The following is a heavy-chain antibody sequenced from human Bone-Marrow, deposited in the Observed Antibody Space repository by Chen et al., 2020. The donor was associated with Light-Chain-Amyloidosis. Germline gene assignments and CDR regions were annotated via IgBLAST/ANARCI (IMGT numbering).Heavy chain of an antibody. J-gene: IGHJ3*01. CDR2: IDWDGDK. D-gene: IGHD3-9*01. CDR1: GFSLSSNGMR. CDR3: ARMSFFETSDALDV. Sequence: QVTVKESGPALVKPTQTLTLTCTFSGFSLSSNGMRLNWIRQPPGKALEWLARIDWDGDKYYTPSLETRLTISKDPSKNQVVLTMTNMDPVDTATYYWARMSFFETSDALDVWGQGTMITVSS. V-gene: IGHV2-70*04.